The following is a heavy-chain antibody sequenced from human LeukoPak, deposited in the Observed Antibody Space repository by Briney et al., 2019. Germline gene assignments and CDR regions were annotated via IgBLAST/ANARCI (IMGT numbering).Heavy chain of an antibody. CDR2: IHTYNGHT. J-gene: IGHJ5*02. CDR1: GYTFNSYG. V-gene: IGHV1-18*01. D-gene: IGHD3-9*01. Sequence: ASVKVSCKSSGYTFNSYGITCVRQALGQGLEWMGWIHTYNGHTNYAQKLQGRVTMTTDTSTSTAYMELRSLRSDDTAVYYCARDGSPTRRLRYFDWLSPLWSWFDPWGQGTLVTVSS. CDR3: ARDGSPTRRLRYFDWLSPLWSWFDP.